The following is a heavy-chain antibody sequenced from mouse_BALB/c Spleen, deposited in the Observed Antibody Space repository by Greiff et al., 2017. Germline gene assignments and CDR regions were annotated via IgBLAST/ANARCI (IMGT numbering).Heavy chain of an antibody. CDR2: IAPGSGNT. V-gene: IGHV1S41*01. D-gene: IGHD2-3*01. J-gene: IGHJ4*01. CDR1: GYTFTSYW. CDR3: ARHDGYSQPSFSYYAMDY. Sequence: DLVKPGASVKLSCKASGYTFTSYWMNWIKQRPGQGLEWIGRIAPGSGNTYYNEMFKGKATLTVDTSSSTAYIQLSSLSSEDSAVYFCARHDGYSQPSFSYYAMDYWGQGTSVTVSS.